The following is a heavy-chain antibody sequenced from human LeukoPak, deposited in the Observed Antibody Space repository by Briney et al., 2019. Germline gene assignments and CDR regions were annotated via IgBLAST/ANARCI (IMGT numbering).Heavy chain of an antibody. CDR3: ARVGGTIFGVFGMDV. D-gene: IGHD3-3*01. CDR1: GGSISSSSYY. CDR2: IYYSGST. V-gene: IGHV4-39*07. J-gene: IGHJ6*02. Sequence: PSETLSLTCTVSGGSISSSSYYWGWIRQPPGKGLEWIGSIYYSGSTYYNPSLKSRVTISVDTSKNQFSLKLSSVTAADTAVYYCARVGGTIFGVFGMDVWGQGTTVTVSS.